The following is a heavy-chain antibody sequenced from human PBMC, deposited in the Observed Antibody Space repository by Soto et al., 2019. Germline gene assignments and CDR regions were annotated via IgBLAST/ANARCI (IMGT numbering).Heavy chain of an antibody. CDR3: ARDGGGMVTADFIGY. V-gene: IGHV3-21*01. CDR2: ISSSSSYI. Sequence: PGGSLRLSCAASGFTFSSYSMNWVRQAPGKGLEWVSSISSSSSYIYYADSVKGRFTISRDNAKNSLYLQMNSLRAEDTAVYYCARDGGGMVTADFIGYWGQGTLVTVSS. J-gene: IGHJ4*02. D-gene: IGHD2-21*02. CDR1: GFTFSSYS.